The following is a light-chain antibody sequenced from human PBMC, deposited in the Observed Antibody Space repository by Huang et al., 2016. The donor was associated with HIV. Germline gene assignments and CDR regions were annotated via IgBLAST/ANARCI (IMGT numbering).Light chain of an antibody. J-gene: IGKJ1*01. Sequence: DIQMTQTPSAMSASVGDRVTITCRASQEIANSLAWFHQKPGKVPRPLIYGTSTLRSGVPSRCSDSGSGTEFTLTISSLQPEDFATYYCLQHNTYPWMFGQGTKVEV. V-gene: IGKV1-17*03. CDR1: QEIANS. CDR2: GTS. CDR3: LQHNTYPWM.